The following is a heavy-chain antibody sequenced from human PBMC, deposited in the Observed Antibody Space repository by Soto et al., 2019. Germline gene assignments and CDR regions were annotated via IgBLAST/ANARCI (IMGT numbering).Heavy chain of an antibody. CDR1: GGTFSSYA. V-gene: IGHV1-69*13. J-gene: IGHJ6*02. Sequence: SVKVSCKASGGTFSSYAISWVRQAPGQGLEWMGGIIPIFGTANYAQKFQGRVTITADESTSTAYMELSSLRSEDTAVYYCARGENRFGSSWYTASYYYGMDVWGQGTTVTVSS. D-gene: IGHD6-13*01. CDR2: IIPIFGTA. CDR3: ARGENRFGSSWYTASYYYGMDV.